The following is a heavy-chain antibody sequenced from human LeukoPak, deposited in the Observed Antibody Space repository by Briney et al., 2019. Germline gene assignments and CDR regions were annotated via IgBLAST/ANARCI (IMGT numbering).Heavy chain of an antibody. D-gene: IGHD6-6*01. J-gene: IGHJ4*02. CDR2: IYYSRST. CDR3: ARGVEYSSSSGLGY. Sequence: SETLSLTCIVSGGSISSYYWSWIRQPPGKGLEWIGYIYYSRSTNYNPSLKSRVTISVDTSKNQFSLKLSSVTAADTAVYYCARGVEYSSSSGLGYWGQGTLVTVSS. V-gene: IGHV4-59*01. CDR1: GGSISSYY.